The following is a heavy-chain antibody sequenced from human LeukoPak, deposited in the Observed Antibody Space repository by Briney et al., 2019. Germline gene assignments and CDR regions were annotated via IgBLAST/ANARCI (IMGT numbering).Heavy chain of an antibody. D-gene: IGHD5-12*01. Sequence: GGSLGLSCAASGFTVSSNYMSWVRQAPGKGLEWVSVIYSGGSTYYADSVKGRFTISRHNSKNTLYLQMSSLRVEDTAVYYCAMGAIVATIDYWGQGTLVTVSS. J-gene: IGHJ4*02. V-gene: IGHV3-53*01. CDR1: GFTVSSNY. CDR3: AMGAIVATIDY. CDR2: IYSGGST.